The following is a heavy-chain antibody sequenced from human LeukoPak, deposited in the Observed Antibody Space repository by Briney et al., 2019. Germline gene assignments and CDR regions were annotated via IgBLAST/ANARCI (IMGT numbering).Heavy chain of an antibody. J-gene: IGHJ5*02. CDR3: AKASDYGDYWFDP. D-gene: IGHD4-17*01. CDR1: GYTFTSYG. V-gene: IGHV1-69*13. CDR2: IIPIFGTA. Sequence: SVKVSCKASGYTFTSYGISWVRQAPGQGLEWMRGIIPIFGTANYAQEFQGRVTITADESTSTAYTELSSLRSEDTAVYYCAKASDYGDYWFDPWGQGTLVTVSS.